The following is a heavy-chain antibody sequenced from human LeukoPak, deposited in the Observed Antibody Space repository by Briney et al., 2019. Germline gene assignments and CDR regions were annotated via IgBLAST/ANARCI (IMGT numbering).Heavy chain of an antibody. Sequence: GGSLRLSCAASGFTISSYGMHWVRQAPGKGLEWVAFIRYDGSNKYYADSVKGRFTISRDDSKNTLYLQMSRLRAEDTAVYYCAKRGGTYVYYYYMDVWGKGTTVTVFS. V-gene: IGHV3-30*02. J-gene: IGHJ6*03. CDR1: GFTISSYG. D-gene: IGHD1-26*01. CDR2: IRYDGSNK. CDR3: AKRGGTYVYYYYMDV.